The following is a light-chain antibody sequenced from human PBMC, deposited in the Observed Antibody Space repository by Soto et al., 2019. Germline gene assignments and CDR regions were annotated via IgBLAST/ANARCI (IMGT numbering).Light chain of an antibody. CDR2: DVS. CDR3: CSYAVNYVV. Sequence: QSALTQPHSVSGSPGQSVAISCTGTSSDVGGYNFVSWYQQYPGRDPKLMIYDVSERPSWVTDRFSGSKSGNTASLTISGLQAEDEADYYCCSYAVNYVVFGGGTKVTVL. J-gene: IGLJ2*01. V-gene: IGLV2-11*01. CDR1: SSDVGGYNF.